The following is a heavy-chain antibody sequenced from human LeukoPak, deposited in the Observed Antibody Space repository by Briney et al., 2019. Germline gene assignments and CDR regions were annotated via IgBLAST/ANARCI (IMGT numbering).Heavy chain of an antibody. CDR3: ARARSSSGSPDAFDI. D-gene: IGHD3-22*01. V-gene: IGHV3-11*01. J-gene: IGHJ3*02. CDR2: ISSTGSTI. CDR1: GFTFSDYY. Sequence: GGSLRLSCAASGFTFSDYYMSWIRQAPGKGLEWVSYISSTGSTIYYADSVKGRFTISRDNARNSLYLQMNSLRAEDTAVYYCARARSSSGSPDAFDIWGQGTMVIVSS.